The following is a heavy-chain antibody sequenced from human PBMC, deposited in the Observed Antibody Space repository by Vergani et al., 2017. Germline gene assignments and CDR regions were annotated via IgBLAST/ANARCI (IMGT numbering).Heavy chain of an antibody. CDR2: IYPGDSDT. CDR3: ARFIAAAGTHYYYGMDV. V-gene: IGHV5-51*01. Sequence: EVQLVQSGAEVKKPGESLKISCKGSGYSFTSYWIGWVRQMPGKGLEWMGIIYPGDSDTRYSPSFQGQVTMSVDKSISTAYLQWGSLKASDTAMYYCARFIAAAGTHYYYGMDVWGQGTTVTVSS. CDR1: GYSFTSYW. D-gene: IGHD6-13*01. J-gene: IGHJ6*02.